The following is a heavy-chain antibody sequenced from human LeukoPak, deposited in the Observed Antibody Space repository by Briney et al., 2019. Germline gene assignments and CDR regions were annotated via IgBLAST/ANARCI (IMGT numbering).Heavy chain of an antibody. Sequence: SETLSLTCTVSGGSISSSSYYWGWIRQPPGKGLEWIGSIYYSGSTYYNPSLKSRVIISVDTSKNQFSLKLSSVTAADTAVYYCARAFRLYFDHWGQGTLVTVSS. CDR3: ARAFRLYFDH. V-gene: IGHV4-39*01. CDR2: IYYSGST. D-gene: IGHD2/OR15-2a*01. CDR1: GGSISSSSYY. J-gene: IGHJ4*02.